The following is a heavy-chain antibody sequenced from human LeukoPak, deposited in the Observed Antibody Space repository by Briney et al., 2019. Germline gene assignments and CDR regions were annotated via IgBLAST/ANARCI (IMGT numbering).Heavy chain of an antibody. Sequence: PSETPSLNCTVSGYSISSGYYWGWFRQPPGKGLEWIGTVYHTGSTYYNPSLKSRVTISIDTSKNQFSLRLSSVTAADTAVYYCARLIHGDSDDYWGQGTLVTVSS. CDR1: GYSISSGYY. J-gene: IGHJ4*02. V-gene: IGHV4-38-2*02. CDR3: ARLIHGDSDDY. D-gene: IGHD4-17*01. CDR2: VYHTGST.